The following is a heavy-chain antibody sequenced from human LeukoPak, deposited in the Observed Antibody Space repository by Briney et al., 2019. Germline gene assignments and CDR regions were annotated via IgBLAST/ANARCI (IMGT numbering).Heavy chain of an antibody. J-gene: IGHJ4*02. CDR2: IYSGGST. V-gene: IGHV3-53*04. CDR1: RFTVSSKY. Sequence: PGGSLRLSCAASRFTVSSKYMSWLRQAPGKGLEWVSVIYSGGSTYYADSVKGRFTISRHNSKNTLYLQMNSLRAEDTAVYYCATTDYYYDRSGYELDYWGQGTLVTVSS. CDR3: ATTDYYYDRSGYELDY. D-gene: IGHD3-22*01.